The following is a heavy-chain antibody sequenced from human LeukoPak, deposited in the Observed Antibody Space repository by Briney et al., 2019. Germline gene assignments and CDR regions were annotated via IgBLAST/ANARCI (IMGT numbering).Heavy chain of an antibody. J-gene: IGHJ5*02. CDR2: IWYDGSNK. Sequence: GGSLRLSCAAPGFTFSSYGMHWVRQAPGKGLEWVAVIWYDGSNKYYADSVKGRFTISRDNSKNTLYLQMNSLRAEDTAVYYCARDLTLSSSWTENWFDPWGQGTLVTVSS. CDR1: GFTFSSYG. D-gene: IGHD6-13*01. CDR3: ARDLTLSSSWTENWFDP. V-gene: IGHV3-33*01.